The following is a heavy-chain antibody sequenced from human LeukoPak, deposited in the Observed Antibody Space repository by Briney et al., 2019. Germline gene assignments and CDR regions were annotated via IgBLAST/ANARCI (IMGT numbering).Heavy chain of an antibody. CDR2: IYYGGST. Sequence: SSETLSLTCTVSGGSISSYYWSWIRQPPGKGLEWIGYIYYGGSTNYNPSLKSRVTISVDTSKNQFSLKLSSVTAADTAVYYCARGGGNLDYGDYLYYFDYWGQGTLVTVSS. J-gene: IGHJ4*02. V-gene: IGHV4-59*08. D-gene: IGHD4-17*01. CDR3: ARGGGNLDYGDYLYYFDY. CDR1: GGSISSYY.